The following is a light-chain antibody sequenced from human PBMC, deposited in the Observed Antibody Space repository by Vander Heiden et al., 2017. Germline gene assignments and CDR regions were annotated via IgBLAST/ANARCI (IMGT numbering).Light chain of an antibody. CDR2: YTSDSDN. J-gene: IGLJ3*02. Sequence: QAVMTPPSSLSASPGASASLTCTLRSGISFGTYRIYWYQQKSGSPPQYLLRYTSDSDNQQGSGVPSRFSGSKDASANAGILLISGLQSEDEADYYCMIWHSSAWVFGGGTKLTVL. CDR1: SGISFGTYR. CDR3: MIWHSSAWV. V-gene: IGLV5-45*03.